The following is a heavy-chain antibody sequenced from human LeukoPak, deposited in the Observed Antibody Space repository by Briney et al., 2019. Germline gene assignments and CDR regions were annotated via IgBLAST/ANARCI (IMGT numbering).Heavy chain of an antibody. Sequence: HGESLKISCKGSGYNFTNYWIGWVRQMPGKGLEWMGIIYPGDSDTRYSPSFQGQVTISADKSISTAYLQWSSLKASDTAMYYCARTYYYDSSGYYVAFDIWGQGTMVTVSS. J-gene: IGHJ3*02. D-gene: IGHD3-22*01. CDR1: GYNFTNYW. CDR2: IYPGDSDT. CDR3: ARTYYYDSSGYYVAFDI. V-gene: IGHV5-51*01.